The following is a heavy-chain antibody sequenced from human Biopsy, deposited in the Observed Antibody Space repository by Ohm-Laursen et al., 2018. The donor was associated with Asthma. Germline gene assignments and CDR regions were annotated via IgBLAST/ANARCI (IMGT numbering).Heavy chain of an antibody. V-gene: IGHV1-18*01. D-gene: IGHD3-10*01. CDR1: GYTFNSAG. J-gene: IGHJ6*02. CDR2: SGVYNGNT. CDR3: ARAVDYSHYYGIDV. Sequence: ESSVKVSCKTSGYTFNSAGITWVRQAPGQGLEWMGWSGVYNGNTKVAQKLQDRVTMITDTSMSTACMELRSLRSDDTAVYFCARAVDYSHYYGIDVWGQGTTVTVS.